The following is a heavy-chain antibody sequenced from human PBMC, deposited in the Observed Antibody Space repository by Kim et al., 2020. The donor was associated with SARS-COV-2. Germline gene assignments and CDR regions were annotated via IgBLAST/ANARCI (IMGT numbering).Heavy chain of an antibody. CDR1: GFTFSSYG. J-gene: IGHJ4*02. D-gene: IGHD4-17*01. CDR3: AVSTVTTGFDY. CDR2: ISYDGSNK. Sequence: GGSLRLSCAASGFTFSSYGMHWVRQAPGKGLEWVAVISYDGSNKYYADSVKGRFTISRDNSKNTLYLQMNSLRAEDTAVYYCAVSTVTTGFDYWGQGTLVTVSS. V-gene: IGHV3-30*03.